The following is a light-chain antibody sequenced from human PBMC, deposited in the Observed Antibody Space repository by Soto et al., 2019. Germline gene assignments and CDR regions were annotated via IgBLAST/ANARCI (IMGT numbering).Light chain of an antibody. Sequence: EIGMTHAPGALSLSAGERATLSCRASQSVSSSYLAWYQQKPGQAPRLLIYGASSRATGIPDRFSGSGSGTDFTLTISTLQPEDVAVYYCQQYDSSPWTFGQGTKVDI. CDR1: QSVSSSY. CDR3: QQYDSSPWT. CDR2: GAS. V-gene: IGKV3-20*01. J-gene: IGKJ1*01.